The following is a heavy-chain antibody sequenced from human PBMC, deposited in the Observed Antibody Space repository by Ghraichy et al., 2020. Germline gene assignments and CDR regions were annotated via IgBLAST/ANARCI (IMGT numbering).Heavy chain of an antibody. Sequence: LSLTCAASGFTFSSYAMSWVRQAPGKGLEWVSAISGSGGSTYYADSVKGRFTISRDNSKNTLYLQMNSLRAEDTAVYYCAKGRAVASTYYFDYWGQGTLVTVSS. CDR1: GFTFSSYA. V-gene: IGHV3-23*01. CDR2: ISGSGGST. CDR3: AKGRAVASTYYFDY. J-gene: IGHJ4*02. D-gene: IGHD6-19*01.